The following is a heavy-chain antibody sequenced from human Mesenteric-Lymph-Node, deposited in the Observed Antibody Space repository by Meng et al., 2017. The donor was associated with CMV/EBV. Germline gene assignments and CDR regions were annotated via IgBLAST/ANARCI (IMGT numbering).Heavy chain of an antibody. CDR1: FTSYG. J-gene: IGHJ5*02. D-gene: IGHD2-15*01. CDR3: ARDRSVVVVVAATSWFDP. CDR2: ISAYNGNT. V-gene: IGHV1-18*01. Sequence: FTSYGISWVRQAPGQGLEWMGWISAYNGNTNYAQKLQGRVTMTTDTSTSTAYMELRSLRSDDTAVYYCARDRSVVVVVAATSWFDPWGQGTLVTVSS.